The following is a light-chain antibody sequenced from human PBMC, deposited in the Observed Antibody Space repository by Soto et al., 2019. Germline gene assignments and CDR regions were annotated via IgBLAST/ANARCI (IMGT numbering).Light chain of an antibody. V-gene: IGLV2-11*01. CDR3: CSYAGSYKGYV. Sequence: QSALTQPRSVSGSPGQSVTISCTGTSSDVGRYNYVSWYQQHPGKAPKLMIYDVTKRSSGVPDRFSGSKSGNTASLTISGLQAEDEADYYCCSYAGSYKGYVFGTGNKLTVL. J-gene: IGLJ1*01. CDR2: DVT. CDR1: SSDVGRYNY.